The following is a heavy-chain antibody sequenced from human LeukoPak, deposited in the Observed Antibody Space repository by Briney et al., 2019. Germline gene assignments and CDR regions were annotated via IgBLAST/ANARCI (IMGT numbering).Heavy chain of an antibody. CDR3: ARGRGIVVPAARYYFDY. J-gene: IGHJ4*02. Sequence: SQTLSLTCTVSGGSISSGGYYWSWIRQHPGKGLEWIGYIYYSGSTYYNPSLKSRVTISVDTSKNQFSLKLSSVTAADTAVYYCARGRGIVVPAARYYFDYWGQGTLVTVSS. V-gene: IGHV4-31*03. D-gene: IGHD2-2*01. CDR1: GGSISSGGYY. CDR2: IYYSGST.